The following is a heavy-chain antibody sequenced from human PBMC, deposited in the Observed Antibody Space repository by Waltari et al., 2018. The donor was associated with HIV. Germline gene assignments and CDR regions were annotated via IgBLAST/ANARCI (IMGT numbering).Heavy chain of an antibody. J-gene: IGHJ5*02. CDR2: INHASSS. V-gene: IGHV4-34*01. D-gene: IGHD5-18*01. CDR1: GGPFTEPY. CDR3: ARGSIQFDA. Sequence: QVRLRQWGAGLLEPSETLSLTCAAYGGPFTEPYWNWVRQSPGGGLEWIGEINHASSSNYNPSLKSRVTMSVDASKKQFSLRLTSVTAADTAVYYCARGSIQFDAWGQGTLVTVSS.